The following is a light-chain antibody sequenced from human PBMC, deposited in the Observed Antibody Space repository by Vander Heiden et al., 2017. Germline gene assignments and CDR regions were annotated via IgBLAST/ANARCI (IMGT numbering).Light chain of an antibody. Sequence: QSALTQPASVSGSPGQSLTLSCPGTSSDVGSSNLVSWYQQHPGKAHKLMIYEVSKRPSWVSNSFSGCKSVNTASLTISGLQEEDEADYYCCSYACSSTWVFGGGTKLTVL. V-gene: IGLV2-23*02. CDR1: SSDVGSSNL. CDR2: EVS. CDR3: CSYACSSTWV. J-gene: IGLJ3*02.